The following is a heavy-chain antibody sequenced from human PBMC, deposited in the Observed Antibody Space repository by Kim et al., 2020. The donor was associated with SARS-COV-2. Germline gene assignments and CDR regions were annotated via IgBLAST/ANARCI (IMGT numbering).Heavy chain of an antibody. V-gene: IGHV3-30-3*01. CDR3: ARPDLTSYGSGSFDY. Sequence: GGSLRLSCAASGFTFSSYAMHWVRQAPGKGLEWVAVISYDGSNKYYADSVKGRFTISRDNSKNTLYLQMNSLRAEDTAVYYCARPDLTSYGSGSFDYWGQGTLVTVSS. CDR1: GFTFSSYA. J-gene: IGHJ4*02. D-gene: IGHD3-10*01. CDR2: ISYDGSNK.